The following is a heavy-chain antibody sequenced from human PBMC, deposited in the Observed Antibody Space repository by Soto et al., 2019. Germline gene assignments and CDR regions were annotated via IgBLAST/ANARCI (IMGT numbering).Heavy chain of an antibody. D-gene: IGHD6-13*01. CDR1: GFTVSRTY. CDR2: IYSGGST. V-gene: IGHV3-66*01. CDR3: AGGIAGGSFDY. Sequence: EVQLVESGGGLVQPGGSLRLSCAASGFTVSRTYMSWVRQAPGKGLEWVSVIYSGGSTYYADSVKGRVTISRDNSKNTLYLQMNSMRAEATAVYYCAGGIAGGSFDYWGQGALVTVSS. J-gene: IGHJ4*02.